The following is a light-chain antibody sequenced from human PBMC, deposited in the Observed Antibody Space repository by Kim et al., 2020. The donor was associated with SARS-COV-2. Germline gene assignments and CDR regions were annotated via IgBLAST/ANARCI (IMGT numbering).Light chain of an antibody. CDR3: TAWDDSLSGVV. Sequence: QSVLTQPPSASGTPGQRVTISCSGSSSNIGSNYVYWYQQLPGTAPKLLIYSNYQRPSGVPDRFSASKSATSASLAISGLRSEDEADYYCTAWDDSLSGVVFGEGTQLTVL. CDR2: SNY. J-gene: IGLJ2*01. V-gene: IGLV1-47*01. CDR1: SSNIGSNY.